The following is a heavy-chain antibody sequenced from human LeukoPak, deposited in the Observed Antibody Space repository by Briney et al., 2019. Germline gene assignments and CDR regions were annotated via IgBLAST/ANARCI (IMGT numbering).Heavy chain of an antibody. CDR1: GYSISSGYY. Sequence: SETLSLTCTVSGYSISSGYYWGWIRQPPGKGLEWIGSIYYSGSTYYNPSLKSRVTISVDTSKNQFSLKLSSVTAADTAVYYCARDQGDYYGSGSYYPLRRRSDYGMDVWGQGTTVTVSS. D-gene: IGHD3-10*01. V-gene: IGHV4-38-2*02. CDR3: ARDQGDYYGSGSYYPLRRRSDYGMDV. CDR2: IYYSGST. J-gene: IGHJ6*02.